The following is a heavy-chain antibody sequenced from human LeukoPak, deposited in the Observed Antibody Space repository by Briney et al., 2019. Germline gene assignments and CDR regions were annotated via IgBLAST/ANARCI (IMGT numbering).Heavy chain of an antibody. Sequence: PSETLSLTCTVSGGSISSSSYYWGWIRQPPGKGLEWIGSIYYSGSTYYNPSLKSRVTISVDTSKNQFSLKLSSVTAADTAVYYCARDKNYYDGGGYFFDYWGQGTLVTVSS. CDR2: IYYSGST. D-gene: IGHD3-22*01. V-gene: IGHV4-39*02. CDR1: GGSISSSSYY. J-gene: IGHJ4*02. CDR3: ARDKNYYDGGGYFFDY.